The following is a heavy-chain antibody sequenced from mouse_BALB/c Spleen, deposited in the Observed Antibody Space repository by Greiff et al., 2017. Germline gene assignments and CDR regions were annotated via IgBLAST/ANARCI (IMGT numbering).Heavy chain of an antibody. CDR1: GYTFTDYN. Sequence: VQLQQSGPELVKPGASVKISCKASGYTFTDYNMHWVKQSHGKSLEWIGYIYPYNGGTGYNQKFKSKATLTVDNSSSTAYMELRSLTSEDSAVYYCARGQFITTVVATRGCSMDYWGQGTSVTVSS. V-gene: IGHV1S29*02. D-gene: IGHD1-1*01. J-gene: IGHJ4*01. CDR3: ARGQFITTVVATRGCSMDY. CDR2: IYPYNGGT.